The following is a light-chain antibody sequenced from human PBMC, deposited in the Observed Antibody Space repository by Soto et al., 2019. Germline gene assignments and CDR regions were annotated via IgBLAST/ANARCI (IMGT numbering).Light chain of an antibody. Sequence: DIQMTQSPSSVSASVGDRVTITCRASQGISSRLAWYQQKPGKAPNLLISAASSFQSGVPSRFSGSGSGTDFTLTIGRLQPEDFATYYCQQSYSFPVTFGGGTKVEIK. CDR3: QQSYSFPVT. CDR2: AAS. J-gene: IGKJ4*02. CDR1: QGISSR. V-gene: IGKV1-12*01.